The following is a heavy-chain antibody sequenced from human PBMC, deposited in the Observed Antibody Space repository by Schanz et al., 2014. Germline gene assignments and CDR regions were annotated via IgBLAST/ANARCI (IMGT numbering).Heavy chain of an antibody. J-gene: IGHJ6*03. Sequence: QVQVVQSGAEVKKPGASVKVSCKASGYTFTDYGVIWVRQAPGQGLEWMGIINPSGGGTNYAQKFQGWVTMTRDTSISTAYMEVSRLKSDDTAVYYCAGTYCSSTSCYTGYYYMDVWGKGTTVTVSS. D-gene: IGHD2-2*02. CDR2: INPSGGGT. CDR1: GYTFTDYG. CDR3: AGTYCSSTSCYTGYYYMDV. V-gene: IGHV1-2*04.